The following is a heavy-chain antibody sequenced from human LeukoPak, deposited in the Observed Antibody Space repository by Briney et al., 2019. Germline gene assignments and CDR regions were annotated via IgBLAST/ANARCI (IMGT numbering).Heavy chain of an antibody. CDR2: MYGGGTT. V-gene: IGHV3-53*01. Sequence: GGSLRLSCAASGFTVSSNYMNWVRQAPGKGLEWVSVMYGGGTTYYADSVKGRFTISRDNSKNTLYLQMNSLRAEDTAVYYCVRASSIGAAGLFDYWGQGTLVTVSS. CDR3: VRASSIGAAGLFDY. CDR1: GFTVSSNY. J-gene: IGHJ4*02. D-gene: IGHD6-13*01.